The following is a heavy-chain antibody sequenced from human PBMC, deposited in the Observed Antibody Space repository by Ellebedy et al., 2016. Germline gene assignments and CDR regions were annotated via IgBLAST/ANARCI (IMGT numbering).Heavy chain of an antibody. Sequence: GESLKISCEVSGFTFSNYWMAWVRQVPGKGLEWVATIKNDGSDKYYVDSVKGRFTISRDNAKNSVFLQMNSLRDEDTALYYCVRDYGYSVDYWGQGTLVTVSS. CDR3: VRDYGYSVDY. D-gene: IGHD5-18*01. V-gene: IGHV3-7*01. CDR1: GFTFSNYW. CDR2: IKNDGSDK. J-gene: IGHJ4*02.